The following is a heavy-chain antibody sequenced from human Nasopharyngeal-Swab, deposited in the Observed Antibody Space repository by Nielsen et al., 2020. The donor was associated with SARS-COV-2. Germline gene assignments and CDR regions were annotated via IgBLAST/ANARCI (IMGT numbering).Heavy chain of an antibody. J-gene: IGHJ4*02. Sequence: GGSLRLSCAASGFTFSGSAMHWVRQASGKGLEWVGRIRSKANSYATAYAASVKGRFTISRDDSKNTAYLQMNSLITEDTAVYYCTRHYEYYDSSGYYYEGIDYWGQGTLVTVSS. D-gene: IGHD3-22*01. CDR3: TRHYEYYDSSGYYYEGIDY. CDR2: IRSKANSYAT. CDR1: GFTFSGSA. V-gene: IGHV3-73*01.